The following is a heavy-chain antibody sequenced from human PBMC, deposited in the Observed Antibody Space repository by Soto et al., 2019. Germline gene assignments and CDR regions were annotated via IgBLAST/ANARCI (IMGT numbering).Heavy chain of an antibody. CDR2: INAGNGNT. Sequence: ASVKVSCKASGYTFTSYAMHWVRQAPGQRLEWMGWINAGNGNTKYSQKFQGRVTITRDTSASTAYMELSSLRSDDTAVYYCARSGEAFGAFDIWGQGTMVTVSS. CDR3: ARSGEAFGAFDI. V-gene: IGHV1-3*01. J-gene: IGHJ3*02. CDR1: GYTFTSYA. D-gene: IGHD3-16*01.